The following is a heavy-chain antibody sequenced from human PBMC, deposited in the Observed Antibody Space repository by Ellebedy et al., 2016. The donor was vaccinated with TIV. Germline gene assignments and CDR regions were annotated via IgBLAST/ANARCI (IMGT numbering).Heavy chain of an antibody. CDR1: GFTFSSYG. CDR3: ARAGGYCRGLSCYFDY. V-gene: IGHV3-33*01. Sequence: GGSLRLSCAASGFTFSSYGMHWVRQAPGKGLEWVAVIWYDGYNKYYADSVKGRFTISRDNSKNTLYLQMNSLRAEDTAVYYCARAGGYCRGLSCYFDYWGQGTLVTVSS. D-gene: IGHD2-15*01. J-gene: IGHJ4*02. CDR2: IWYDGYNK.